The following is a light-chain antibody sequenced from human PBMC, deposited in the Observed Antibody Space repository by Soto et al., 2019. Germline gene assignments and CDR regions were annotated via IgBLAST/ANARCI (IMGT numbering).Light chain of an antibody. Sequence: DIPMTQSPFTLSASVGDRVTITCRASQTISSWLAWYQQIPGKAPKLLIYDASNLESGVPSRFSGSGSGTEFTLTISSLQAEDFAVYYCQQYENYWTFGQGTKVEIK. V-gene: IGKV1-5*01. CDR1: QTISSW. CDR3: QQYENYWT. CDR2: DAS. J-gene: IGKJ1*01.